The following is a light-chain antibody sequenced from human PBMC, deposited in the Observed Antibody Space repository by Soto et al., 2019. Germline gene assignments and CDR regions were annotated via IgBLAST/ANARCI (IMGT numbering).Light chain of an antibody. V-gene: IGLV1-44*01. Sequence: QSVLTQPPSTSGTPGQRVTISCSGSRSNIGSQNVNWYQQLPGTAPKLLIYNNNQRPSGVPDRFSGSKSGTSASLAISGLQSEDEAAYYCAAWDDSLIGYVFGTGTKGHRP. CDR1: RSNIGSQN. J-gene: IGLJ1*01. CDR3: AAWDDSLIGYV. CDR2: NNN.